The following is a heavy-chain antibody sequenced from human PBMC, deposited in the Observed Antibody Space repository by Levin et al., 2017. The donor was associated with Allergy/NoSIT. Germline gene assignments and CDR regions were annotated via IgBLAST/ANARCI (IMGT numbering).Heavy chain of an antibody. CDR3: ASDRRHSYGRDLGV. CDR2: MQSTGNI. D-gene: IGHD5-18*01. CDR1: GDSISTYH. V-gene: IGHV4-4*07. Sequence: SETLSLTCTVSGDSISTYHWLWLRQPAGQGLEWIGRMQSTGNINYNPSLETRVSMSLDTSKNQFSLKLTSVIAAATAVYYCASDRRHSYGRDLGVWGQGTTVTGSS. J-gene: IGHJ6*02.